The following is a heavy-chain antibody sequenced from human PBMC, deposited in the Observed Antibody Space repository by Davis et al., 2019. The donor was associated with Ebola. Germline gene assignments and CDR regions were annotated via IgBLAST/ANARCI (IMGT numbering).Heavy chain of an antibody. CDR1: GSTFFTFG. CDR3: AKDKLASIAVADQGDY. Sequence: GGSLRPSCPASGSTFFTFGMHWVRHAPGNWLAWVAVLSYAGSNKYYADSVKGRFTISRDNSKNTLYLQMNSLRAEDTAVYYCAKDKLASIAVADQGDYWGQGTLVTVSS. J-gene: IGHJ4*02. D-gene: IGHD6-19*01. V-gene: IGHV3-30*18. CDR2: LSYAGSNK.